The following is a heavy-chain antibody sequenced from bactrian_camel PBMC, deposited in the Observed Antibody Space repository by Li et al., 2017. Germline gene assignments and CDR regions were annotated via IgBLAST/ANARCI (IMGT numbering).Heavy chain of an antibody. Sequence: QVQLVESGGGSVQAGGSRRLSCFAATDIRRINCMGWFRQAPGQGREGVAVFEDDGRIRYADSVKGRFTISQDNAKNTVYLQMDSLKPKDTARYYCAHDPVPRNGGNWYSFGVWDQGTQVTVS. CDR2: FEDDGRI. D-gene: IGHD6*01. CDR3: AHDPVPRNGGNWYSFGV. J-gene: IGHJ6*01. CDR1: TDIRRINC. V-gene: IGHV3S53*01.